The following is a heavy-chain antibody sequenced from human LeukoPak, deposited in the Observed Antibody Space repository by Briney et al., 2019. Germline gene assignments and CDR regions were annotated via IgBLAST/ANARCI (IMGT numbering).Heavy chain of an antibody. D-gene: IGHD4-17*01. J-gene: IGHJ1*01. Sequence: PGGSLRLSCAASGFTFSSFGMHWVRQAPGQGLEWVAVISFDGSSQYYADSVKGRFTIYRDNFKNTVYLQMNSLRAEETAVYYCAKSHPPTVTTEEGEYLQHWGQGTLVTVSS. CDR2: ISFDGSSQ. CDR1: GFTFSSFG. V-gene: IGHV3-30*18. CDR3: AKSHPPTVTTEEGEYLQH.